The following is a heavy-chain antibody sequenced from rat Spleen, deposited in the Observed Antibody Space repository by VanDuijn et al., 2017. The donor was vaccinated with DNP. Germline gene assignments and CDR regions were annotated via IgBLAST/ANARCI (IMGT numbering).Heavy chain of an antibody. CDR1: GFSLTSYT. CDR2: MWSDGGT. V-gene: IGHV2-41*01. D-gene: IGHD1-2*01. Sequence: QVQLKESGPGLVQPSQTLSLTCTVSGFSLTSYTVSWVRQPPGTGLEWMGVMWSDGGTRYNSVLKSRLSISKDTSKSQVFLKMNSLQTEDTATYYCVRSPETTYIYFPWAYWGQGTLVTVSS. CDR3: VRSPETTYIYFPWAY. J-gene: IGHJ3*01.